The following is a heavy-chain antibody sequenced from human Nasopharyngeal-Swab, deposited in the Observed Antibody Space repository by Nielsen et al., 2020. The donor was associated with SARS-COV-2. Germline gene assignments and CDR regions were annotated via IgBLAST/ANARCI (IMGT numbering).Heavy chain of an antibody. Sequence: GESLKISCVASGFTFSIYEMNWVRQAPGKGLEWVSYISNSGGTRYYAESVKGRFTISRDNIKNSLYLQMNSLRVEDTAVYFCARLPRNNWRLDSWGQGILVTVSS. D-gene: IGHD1-20*01. CDR2: ISNSGGTR. V-gene: IGHV3-48*03. J-gene: IGHJ4*02. CDR1: GFTFSIYE. CDR3: ARLPRNNWRLDS.